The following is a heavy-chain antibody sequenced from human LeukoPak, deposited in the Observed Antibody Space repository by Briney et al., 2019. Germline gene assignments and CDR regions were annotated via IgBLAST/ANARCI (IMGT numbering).Heavy chain of an antibody. CDR3: ARDQYSYAHAAH. Sequence: SGGSLRLSCGASGFTVSSNYMSWVRQAPGKGLEWVSVIYSGGTTYYADSVKGRFTISRDNSKNTLHLQMNSLRAEDTAVYYCARDQYSYAHAAHWGQGTLVTVSS. V-gene: IGHV3-66*01. D-gene: IGHD5-18*01. J-gene: IGHJ4*02. CDR2: IYSGGTT. CDR1: GFTVSSNY.